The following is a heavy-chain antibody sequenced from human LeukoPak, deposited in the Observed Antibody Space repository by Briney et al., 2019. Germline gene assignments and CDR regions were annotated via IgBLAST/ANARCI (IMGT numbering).Heavy chain of an antibody. D-gene: IGHD3-3*01. CDR1: GFTFRTYA. CDR2: ISGSGGST. Sequence: PGGSLSLSSAASGFTFRTYAMSWVRHPPRTGLHWPSAISGSGGSTYYADSVKGRFTIPRDNSKNTLYLQMNSLRAEDTAVYYCAKLKTIFGVVIDYWGQGTLVTVSS. CDR3: AKLKTIFGVVIDY. V-gene: IGHV3-23*01. J-gene: IGHJ4*02.